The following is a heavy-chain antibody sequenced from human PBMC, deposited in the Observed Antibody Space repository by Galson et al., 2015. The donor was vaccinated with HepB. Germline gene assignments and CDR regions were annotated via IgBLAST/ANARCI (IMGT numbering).Heavy chain of an antibody. V-gene: IGHV3-30*18. CDR1: GFTFSSYG. CDR3: ANCKDSSGYFIYY. CDR2: ISYDGSNK. D-gene: IGHD3-22*01. J-gene: IGHJ4*02. Sequence: SLRLSCAASGFTFSSYGMHWVRQAPGKGLEWVAVISYDGSNKYYADSVKGRFTISRDNSKNTLYLQMNSLRAEDTAVYYCANCKDSSGYFIYYWGQGTLVTVSS.